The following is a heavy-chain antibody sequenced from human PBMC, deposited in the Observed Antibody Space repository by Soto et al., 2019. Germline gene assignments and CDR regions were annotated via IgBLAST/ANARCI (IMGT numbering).Heavy chain of an antibody. CDR3: ARAHYYYYYYGMDV. Sequence: KVSCKSSGSTFTSYGISCVRHLPGKGLEWMGIIYPGDSDTRYSPSFQGQVTISAGKSISTAYLQWSSLKASDTAMYYCARAHYYYYYYGMDVWGQGTTVTVSS. V-gene: IGHV5-51*01. CDR2: IYPGDSDT. CDR1: GSTFTSYG. J-gene: IGHJ6*02.